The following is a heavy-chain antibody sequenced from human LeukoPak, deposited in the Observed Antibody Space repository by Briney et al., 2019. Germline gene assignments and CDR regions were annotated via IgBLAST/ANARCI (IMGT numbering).Heavy chain of an antibody. J-gene: IGHJ4*02. CDR2: IWYDGSNK. Sequence: GGSLRLSCAASGFTFSSYGMHWVRQAPGKGLEWVAVIWYDGSNKYYADSVKGRFTISRDNSKNTLYLQMNSLRAEDTAVYYCAKDSSSWYQRDYWGQGTLVTVPS. CDR1: GFTFSSYG. CDR3: AKDSSSWYQRDY. D-gene: IGHD6-13*01. V-gene: IGHV3-33*06.